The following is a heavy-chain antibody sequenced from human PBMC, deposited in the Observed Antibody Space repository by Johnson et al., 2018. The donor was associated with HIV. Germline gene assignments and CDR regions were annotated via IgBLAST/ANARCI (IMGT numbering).Heavy chain of an antibody. Sequence: VQLVESGGGLVQPGGSLRLSCTASGFTFSSYAMHWVRQAPGKGLEYVSAISSSGGRTYYADSVKGRFTISRDNSKNTLYLTMGRLRDEDMAVYYWARVTGRILAARYDAFAIWGQGTMVTVSS. J-gene: IGHJ3*02. V-gene: IGHV3-64*07. CDR1: GFTFSSYA. CDR2: ISSSGGRT. CDR3: ARVTGRILAARYDAFAI. D-gene: IGHD6-6*01.